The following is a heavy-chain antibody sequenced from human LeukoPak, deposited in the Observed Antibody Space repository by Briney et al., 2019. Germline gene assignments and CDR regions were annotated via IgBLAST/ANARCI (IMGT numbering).Heavy chain of an antibody. Sequence: GGSLRLSCAASGFTFDDYAMHWVRQAPGKGLEWVSGISWNSGSIGYADSVKGRFTISRDNAKNSLYLQMSSLRAEDMALYYCAKDYGSGSPYYYYMDVWGKGTTVTISS. J-gene: IGHJ6*03. V-gene: IGHV3-9*03. D-gene: IGHD3-10*01. CDR1: GFTFDDYA. CDR3: AKDYGSGSPYYYYMDV. CDR2: ISWNSGSI.